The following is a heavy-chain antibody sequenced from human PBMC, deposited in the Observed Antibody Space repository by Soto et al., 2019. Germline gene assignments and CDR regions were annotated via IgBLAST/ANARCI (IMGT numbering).Heavy chain of an antibody. V-gene: IGHV4-59*01. CDR1: GGSIRSYY. J-gene: IGHJ6*02. CDR2: IYYSGST. Sequence: SETLSLTXTVSGGSIRSYYWSWIRQPPGKGLEWIGYIYYSGSTNYNPSLKSRVTISVDTSKNQFSLKLSSVTAADTAVYYCARAEPSGSYYYYGMEVGGQGTTVTVSS. D-gene: IGHD6-19*01. CDR3: ARAEPSGSYYYYGMEV.